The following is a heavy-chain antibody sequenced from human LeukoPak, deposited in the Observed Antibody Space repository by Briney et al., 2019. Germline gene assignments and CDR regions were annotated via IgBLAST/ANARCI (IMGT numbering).Heavy chain of an antibody. J-gene: IGHJ4*02. D-gene: IGHD3-3*01. CDR2: ISSSSSYI. Sequence: PGGSLRLSCAASGFTFSSYSMNWVRQAPGKGLQWVSSISSSSSYIYYADSVKGRFTISRDNAKNSLYLQMNSLRAEDTAVYYCARGFQYYDFWSGYLPADYWDQGTLVTVSS. V-gene: IGHV3-21*01. CDR1: GFTFSSYS. CDR3: ARGFQYYDFWSGYLPADY.